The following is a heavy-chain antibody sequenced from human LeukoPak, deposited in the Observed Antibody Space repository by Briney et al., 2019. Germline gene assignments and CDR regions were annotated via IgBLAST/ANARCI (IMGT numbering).Heavy chain of an antibody. J-gene: IGHJ4*02. CDR1: GFTFSSYW. Sequence: PGGSLRLSCAASGFTFSSYWMNWARQAPGKGLEWVSAISGSGGSTYYADSVKGRFTISRDNSKNTLYLQMNSLRAEDTAVYYCAKPLRGWYYFDYWGQGTLVTVSS. V-gene: IGHV3-23*01. CDR3: AKPLRGWYYFDY. CDR2: ISGSGGST. D-gene: IGHD6-19*01.